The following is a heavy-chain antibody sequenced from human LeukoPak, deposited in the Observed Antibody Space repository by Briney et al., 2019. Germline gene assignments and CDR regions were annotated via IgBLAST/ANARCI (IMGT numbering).Heavy chain of an antibody. J-gene: IGHJ6*03. V-gene: IGHV3-48*03. D-gene: IGHD3-3*01. CDR2: ISSSGSTI. Sequence: GGSLSLSCAASGFTFSSYEMNWVRQAPGKGLEWASYISSSGSTIYYADSVKGRFTISRDNAKNSLYLQMNSLRAEDTAVYYCARANHFWRGTYYYYMDVWGKGTTVTVPS. CDR3: ARANHFWRGTYYYYMDV. CDR1: GFTFSSYE.